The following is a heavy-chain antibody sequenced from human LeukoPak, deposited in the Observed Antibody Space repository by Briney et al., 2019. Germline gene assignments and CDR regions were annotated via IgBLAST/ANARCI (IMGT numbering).Heavy chain of an antibody. Sequence: GASVKVSCKASGYTFTGYYMHWVRQAPEQGLEWMGWINPNSGGTNYAQKFQGRVTMTRDTSISTAYMELSRLRSDDTAVYYCARDASYYSGSGSYHKYNWFDPWGQGTLVTVSS. CDR2: INPNSGGT. J-gene: IGHJ5*02. D-gene: IGHD3-10*01. CDR1: GYTFTGYY. CDR3: ARDASYYSGSGSYHKYNWFDP. V-gene: IGHV1-2*02.